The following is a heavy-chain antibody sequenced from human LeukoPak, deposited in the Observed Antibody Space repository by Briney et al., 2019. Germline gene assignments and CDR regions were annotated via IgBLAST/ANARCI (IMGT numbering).Heavy chain of an antibody. CDR2: ISGGGGGDT. V-gene: IGHV3-23*01. CDR1: GFTFSNYA. D-gene: IGHD2-2*01. Sequence: GGSLRLSCAASGFTFSNYAMSWFRQAPGKGLEWASAISGGGGGDTYYAASVKGRFTISRDDSKNTVYLQMNSLRADDTAIYYCAKERSLRFCSSASCHDALGIWGQGTMVTVSS. CDR3: AKERSLRFCSSASCHDALGI. J-gene: IGHJ3*02.